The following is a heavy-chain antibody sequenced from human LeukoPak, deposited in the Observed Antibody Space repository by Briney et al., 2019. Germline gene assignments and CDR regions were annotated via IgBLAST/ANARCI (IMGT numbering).Heavy chain of an antibody. Sequence: SETLSLTCTVSGYSISSGYYWGWIRQPPGKGLEWIGSIYHSGSTYCNPSLKSRVTISVDTSKNQFSLKLSSVTAADTAVYYCARAAAGTGDWIDPWGQGTLVTVSS. CDR1: GYSISSGYY. J-gene: IGHJ5*02. CDR2: IYHSGST. CDR3: ARAAAGTGDWIDP. V-gene: IGHV4-38-2*02. D-gene: IGHD6-13*01.